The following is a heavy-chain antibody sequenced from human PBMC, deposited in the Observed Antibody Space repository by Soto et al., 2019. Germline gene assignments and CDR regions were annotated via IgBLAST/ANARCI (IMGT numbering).Heavy chain of an antibody. Sequence: VKVYRKGSVYGMTRYRISCLLQEHGQGLEWMGWISAYNGNTNYAQKLQGRVTMTTDTSTSTAYMELRSLRSDDTAVYYCVRDRAPLLMFGEFYYFDFRGQGTLVTVSS. J-gene: IGHJ4*02. CDR2: ISAYNGNT. V-gene: IGHV1-18*01. CDR3: VRDRAPLLMFGEFYYFDF. D-gene: IGHD3-10*01. CDR1: VYGMTRYR.